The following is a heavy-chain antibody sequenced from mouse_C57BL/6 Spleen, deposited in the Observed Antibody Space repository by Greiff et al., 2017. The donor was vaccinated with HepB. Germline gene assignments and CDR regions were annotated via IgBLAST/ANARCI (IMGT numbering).Heavy chain of an antibody. J-gene: IGHJ2*01. CDR2: INPNNGGT. V-gene: IGHV1-26*01. CDR1: GYTFTDYY. D-gene: IGHD1-1*01. CDR3: ARSYYYGSKGY. Sequence: EVQLQQSGPELVKPGASVKISCKASGYTFTDYYMNWVKQSHGKSLEWIGDINPNNGGTSYNQKFKGKATLTVDKSSSTAYMELRSLTSEDSAVYYCARSYYYGSKGYWGQGTTLTVSS.